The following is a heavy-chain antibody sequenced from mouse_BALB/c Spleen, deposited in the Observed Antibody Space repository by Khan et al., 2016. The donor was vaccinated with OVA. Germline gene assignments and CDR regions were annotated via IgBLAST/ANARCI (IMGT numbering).Heavy chain of an antibody. CDR1: GYTFSGYW. CDR3: ARVNYGSRDYIDY. J-gene: IGHJ2*01. Sequence: VQLQESGAELMKPGASVKISCKATGYTFSGYWLEWVKQRPGHGLEWIGEILPGSGSRNYNEKFKGKATLTADISSKTTYMQLSSLTSEDSAVYYGARVNYGSRDYIDYWGQGTTLTVSS. D-gene: IGHD1-1*01. CDR2: ILPGSGSR. V-gene: IGHV1-9*01.